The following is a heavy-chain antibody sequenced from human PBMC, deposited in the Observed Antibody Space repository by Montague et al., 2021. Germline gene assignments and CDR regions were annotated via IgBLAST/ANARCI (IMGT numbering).Heavy chain of an antibody. J-gene: IGHJ6*02. CDR1: GGPFSGYF. CDR2: INHSGDA. CDR3: ARDTWFRENLSSLYYYGIDV. V-gene: IGHV4-34*01. Sequence: SETLSLTCGVYGGPFSGYFWTWIRQPPGKGLEWVEEINHSGDANYNPSLESRVTMTVDTSKRQYSLRLTSLTAADTAIYYCARDTWFRENLSSLYYYGIDVWGQGTTVTVSS. D-gene: IGHD3-10*01.